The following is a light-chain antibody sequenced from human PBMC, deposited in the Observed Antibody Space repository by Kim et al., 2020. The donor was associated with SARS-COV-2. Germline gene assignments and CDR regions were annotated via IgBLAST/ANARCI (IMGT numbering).Light chain of an antibody. CDR2: DVS. Sequence: QSALTQPRSVSVSPGQSVTISCTGTSNDVGGYNYVSWYQQHPGKAPKLMIYDVSNRPSGVPDRFSGSKSGNTASLTISGLQPEDEADYYCCSYAGSYTVFGGGTQLTVL. CDR3: CSYAGSYTV. J-gene: IGLJ2*01. CDR1: SNDVGGYNY. V-gene: IGLV2-11*01.